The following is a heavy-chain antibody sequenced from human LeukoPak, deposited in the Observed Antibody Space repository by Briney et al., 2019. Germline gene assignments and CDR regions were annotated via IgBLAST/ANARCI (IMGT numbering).Heavy chain of an antibody. CDR2: IYYSGST. CDR3: ARDYGSGSPFDY. J-gene: IGHJ4*02. CDR1: GGSISSYY. Sequence: SETLSLTRTVSGGSISSYYWSWIRQPPGKGLEWIGYIYYSGSTNYNPSLKSRVTISVDTSKNQFSLKLSSVTAADTAVYYCARDYGSGSPFDYWGQGTLVTVSS. D-gene: IGHD3-10*01. V-gene: IGHV4-59*01.